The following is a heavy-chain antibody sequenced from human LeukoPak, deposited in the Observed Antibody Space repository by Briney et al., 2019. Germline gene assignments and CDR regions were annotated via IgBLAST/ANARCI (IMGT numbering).Heavy chain of an antibody. CDR1: GVSLSAYY. Sequence: SETLSLTCAVSGVSLSAYYWSWIRQPPGKGLEWIGEVSPGGYAKYNPSLKSRVTISVDTSENQLSLRVTSVTAADTAMYYCARGYASSGWYPYVLWGQGTLVTVSS. D-gene: IGHD6-19*01. J-gene: IGHJ4*02. V-gene: IGHV4-34*01. CDR3: ARGYASSGWYPYVL. CDR2: VSPGGYA.